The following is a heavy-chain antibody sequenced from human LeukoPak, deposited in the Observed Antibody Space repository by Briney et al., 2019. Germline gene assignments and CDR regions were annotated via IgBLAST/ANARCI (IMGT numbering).Heavy chain of an antibody. J-gene: IGHJ4*02. CDR1: GYTFTGYA. D-gene: IGHD2-15*01. CDR2: INAGNGNT. CDR3: ARGCSGGSCYSY. V-gene: IGHV1-3*01. Sequence: ASVKVSCTASGYTFTGYAMHWVRQAPGQRLEWMGWINAGNGNTKYSQKFQGRVTITRDTSASTAYMELSSLRSEDTAVYYCARGCSGGSCYSYWGQGSLVTVSS.